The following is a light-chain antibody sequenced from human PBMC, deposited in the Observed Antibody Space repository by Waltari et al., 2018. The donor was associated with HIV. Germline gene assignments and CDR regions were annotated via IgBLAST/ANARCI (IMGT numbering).Light chain of an antibody. CDR2: WAS. Sequence: DIVMTQSPDSLAVSLGERATINCKSSQSILSTAGNRHYLAWYQQRPGQAPNLLIYWASTREAGVPDRVRGSGSGTDFTLTISSLQAEDVAVYYCQQYYDTPYTFGQGTKLDI. CDR3: QQYYDTPYT. V-gene: IGKV4-1*01. J-gene: IGKJ2*01. CDR1: QSILSTAGNRHY.